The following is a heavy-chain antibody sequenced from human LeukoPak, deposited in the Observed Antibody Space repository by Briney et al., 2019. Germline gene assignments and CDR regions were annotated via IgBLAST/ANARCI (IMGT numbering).Heavy chain of an antibody. V-gene: IGHV4-4*07. CDR2: IYTSGST. Sequence: SETLSLTCTVSGGSISSYYWSWIRQPAGKGLEWIGRIYTSGSTNYNPSLKSRVTMSVDTSKNQFSLKLSSVTAADTAVYYCARVRGGVNIAARNMDVWGKGTTVTVSS. D-gene: IGHD6-6*01. CDR1: GGSISSYY. J-gene: IGHJ6*03. CDR3: ARVRGGVNIAARNMDV.